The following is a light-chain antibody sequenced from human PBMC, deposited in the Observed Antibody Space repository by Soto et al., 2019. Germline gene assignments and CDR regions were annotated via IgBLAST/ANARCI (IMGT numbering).Light chain of an antibody. Sequence: QSVLTQPPSVSGAPGQRVTISCTGSSSNIGAGYDVHWYQQLPGTAPKLLIYGNSNRPSGVPDRFSGSKSCTSASLAITGLQAEDEADYYCQSYASSLSGVVFGGGTKLTV. CDR2: GNS. CDR3: QSYASSLSGVV. V-gene: IGLV1-40*01. J-gene: IGLJ2*01. CDR1: SSNIGAGYD.